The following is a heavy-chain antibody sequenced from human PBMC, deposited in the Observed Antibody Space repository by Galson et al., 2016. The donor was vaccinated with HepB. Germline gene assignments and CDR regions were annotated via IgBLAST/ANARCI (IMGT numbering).Heavy chain of an antibody. CDR2: IYSGGDT. CDR1: GFTFSDYY. V-gene: IGHV3-53*01. J-gene: IGHJ4*02. CDR3: ARENYDLWSGYYFGGFDY. D-gene: IGHD3-3*01. Sequence: SLRLSCAASGFTFSDYYMSWVRQPPGKGLEWVSVIYSGGDTYYADSVKGRFTISRDNSKDTVYLQMNSLRAEDTAVYYCARENYDLWSGYYFGGFDYWGQGSLVTVSS.